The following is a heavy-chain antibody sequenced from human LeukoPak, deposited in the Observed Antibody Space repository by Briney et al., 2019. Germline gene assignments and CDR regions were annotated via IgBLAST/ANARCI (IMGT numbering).Heavy chain of an antibody. CDR3: ARGNGNYYDSSGYYYGGGFVY. J-gene: IGHJ4*02. CDR2: INHSGST. CDR1: GGSFSGYY. V-gene: IGHV4-34*01. Sequence: PSETLSLTCAVYGGSFSGYYWSWIRQPPGKGLEWIGEINHSGSTNYNPSLKSRVTISVDTSKNQFSLKLSSVTAADTAVYYCARGNGNYYDSSGYYYGGGFVYWGQGTLVTVSS. D-gene: IGHD3-22*01.